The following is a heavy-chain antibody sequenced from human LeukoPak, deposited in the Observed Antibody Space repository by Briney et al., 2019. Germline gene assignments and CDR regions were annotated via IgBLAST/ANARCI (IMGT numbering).Heavy chain of an antibody. Sequence: SETLSLTCAVYGGSFSGYFWSWIRQPPGKGLEWIGEINRSGSTTYNPSLKSRVTISVDTSKNQFSLKLNSVTAADTAVYYCASVVYYYDSSGYTFDYWGQGTLVTVSS. CDR3: ASVVYYYDSSGYTFDY. J-gene: IGHJ4*02. CDR2: INRSGST. CDR1: GGSFSGYF. D-gene: IGHD3-22*01. V-gene: IGHV4-34*01.